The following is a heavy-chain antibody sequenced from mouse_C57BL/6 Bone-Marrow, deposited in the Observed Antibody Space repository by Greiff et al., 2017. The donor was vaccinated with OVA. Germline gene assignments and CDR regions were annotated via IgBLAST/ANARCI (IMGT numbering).Heavy chain of an antibody. D-gene: IGHD1-1*01. CDR3: ARGGTVEGYFDY. Sequence: EVQRVESGGGLVKPGGSLKLSCAASGFTFSDYGMHWVRQAPEQGLEWVAYISSGSSTIYYADTVTGRFTISRDNAKNTLFLQMTSLRAEDTAMYYCARGGTVEGYFDYWGQGTTRTVSS. J-gene: IGHJ2*01. CDR2: ISSGSSTI. V-gene: IGHV5-17*01. CDR1: GFTFSDYG.